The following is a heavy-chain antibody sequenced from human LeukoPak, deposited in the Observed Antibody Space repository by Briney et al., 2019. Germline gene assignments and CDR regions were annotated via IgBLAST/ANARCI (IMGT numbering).Heavy chain of an antibody. CDR1: GGSISSSPYF. CDR2: ISYTGNT. D-gene: IGHD3-10*01. V-gene: IGHV4-39*01. Sequence: SETLSLTCTVSGGSISSSPYFWAWIRQPPGKGLEWIGSISYTGNTYYDPSLKGRVTISVDTSKNQFSLKLSSVTAADTAAYYCARRGGIIRGVASYYYMDVWGKGTTVTISS. J-gene: IGHJ6*03. CDR3: ARRGGIIRGVASYYYMDV.